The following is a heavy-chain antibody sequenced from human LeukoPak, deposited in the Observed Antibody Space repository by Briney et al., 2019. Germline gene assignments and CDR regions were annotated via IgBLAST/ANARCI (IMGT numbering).Heavy chain of an antibody. D-gene: IGHD2-21*01. Sequence: SETLSLTCAVYGGSFSGYYWSWIRQPPGKGLEWIGEINHSGSTNYNPSLKSRVTISVDTSKNQFSLKLSSVTAADTAVYYCARAGGYCGHISCPYYFDYWGQGSLVAVSS. CDR1: GGSFSGYY. J-gene: IGHJ4*02. V-gene: IGHV4-34*01. CDR2: INHSGST. CDR3: ARAGGYCGHISCPYYFDY.